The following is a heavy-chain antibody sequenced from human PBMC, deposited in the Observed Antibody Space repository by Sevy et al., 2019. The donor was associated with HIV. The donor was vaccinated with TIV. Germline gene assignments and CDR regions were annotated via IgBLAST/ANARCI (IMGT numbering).Heavy chain of an antibody. CDR3: ARGRITFFDD. Sequence: SETLSLTCIVSGGPISTCTNFWGWIHQPPGKGLEWIGSIYCGGSTYYNPSLKSRVAISVDTSKNQFSLKVNSVSAADTAVYYCARGRITFFDDWGQGALVTVSS. D-gene: IGHD3-16*01. V-gene: IGHV4-39*01. J-gene: IGHJ4*02. CDR1: GGPISTCTNF. CDR2: IYCGGST.